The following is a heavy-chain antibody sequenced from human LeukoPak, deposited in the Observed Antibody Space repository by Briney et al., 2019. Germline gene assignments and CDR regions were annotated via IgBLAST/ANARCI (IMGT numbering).Heavy chain of an antibody. CDR1: GGTFSSYA. D-gene: IGHD3-22*01. CDR2: IIPILGIA. CDR3: ARNHLHYYDSSGYYLDY. Sequence: SVKVSCKASGGTFSSYAISWVRQAPGQGLEWMGRIIPILGIANYAQKFQGRVTITADKSTSTAYMELSSLRSEDTAVYYCARNHLHYYDSSGYYLDYWGQGTLVTVSS. J-gene: IGHJ4*02. V-gene: IGHV1-69*04.